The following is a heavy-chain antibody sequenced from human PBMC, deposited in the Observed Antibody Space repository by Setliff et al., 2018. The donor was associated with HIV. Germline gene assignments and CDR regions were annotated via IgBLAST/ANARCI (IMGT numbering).Heavy chain of an antibody. CDR1: GGSISSGVYY. V-gene: IGHV4-31*03. Sequence: SETLSLTCTVSGGSISSGVYYWSWIRHHPGKGLEWIGYIHYSGSIYYNPSLKSRVTISVDTSKNQFSLRLSSVTAADTAVYYCARVPRQLLKGAAAYFDYWGQGILVTVSS. J-gene: IGHJ4*02. CDR2: IHYSGSI. CDR3: ARVPRQLLKGAAAYFDY. D-gene: IGHD1-26*01.